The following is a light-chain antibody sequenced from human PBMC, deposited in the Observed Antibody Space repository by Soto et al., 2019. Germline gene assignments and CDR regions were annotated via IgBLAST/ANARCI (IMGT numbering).Light chain of an antibody. J-gene: IGKJ2*01. Sequence: DIQLTQSPSFLSASVGDRVTITCRASQAISSSLAWYQHNPGKAPKLLIYATSTLQNGVPSSFSGSGSGTEFTLTNSSLQTEDFANYYCQHLNDYRYTFGQGTKVDIK. CDR1: QAISSS. V-gene: IGKV1-9*01. CDR2: ATS. CDR3: QHLNDYRYT.